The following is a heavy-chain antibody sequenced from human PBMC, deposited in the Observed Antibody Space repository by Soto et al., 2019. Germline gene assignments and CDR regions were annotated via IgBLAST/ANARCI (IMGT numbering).Heavy chain of an antibody. D-gene: IGHD2-2*01. J-gene: IGHJ4*02. CDR3: ARGPQTSDF. V-gene: IGHV1-18*04. CDR2: INTYNGQT. CDR1: GYIFTTYS. Sequence: QVRLVQSGAEVKKPGASVKVSCKTSGYIFTTYSVAWVRQAPGQGLEWMGWINTYNGQTHYAQKFQGRLSVTAEPSTNTVYMELRSLTSDDTAVYYCARGPQTSDFWGQGTLVTVSS.